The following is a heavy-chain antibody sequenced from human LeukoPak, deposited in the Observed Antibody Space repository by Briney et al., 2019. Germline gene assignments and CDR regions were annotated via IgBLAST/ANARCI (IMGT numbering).Heavy chain of an antibody. CDR3: AKFNYDSSGYYREFDY. D-gene: IGHD3-22*01. CDR1: GFTFSSYA. CDR2: ISGSGGST. V-gene: IGHV3-23*01. J-gene: IGHJ4*02. Sequence: PGGSLRLSCAASGFTFSSYAMSWVRQAPGKGLEWVSAISGSGGSTYYADSVKGRFTISRDNSKNTLYLQMNSLRAEDTAVYYCAKFNYDSSGYYREFDYWGQGTLVTVSS.